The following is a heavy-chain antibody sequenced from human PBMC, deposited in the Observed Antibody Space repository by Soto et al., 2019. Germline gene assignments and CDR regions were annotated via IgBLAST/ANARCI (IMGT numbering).Heavy chain of an antibody. CDR3: ARVKHDFWSGSTVN. CDR2: MNPYTGDT. J-gene: IGHJ4*02. Sequence: XSVKVSYNASGYTFTNYDINLLRQATGQGLEWMGWMNPYTGDTGYAQNFQGRVTMTRSTSISTAYMELSSLRVEDTAVYYCARVKHDFWSGSTVNWGQGTLVTVSS. D-gene: IGHD3-3*01. V-gene: IGHV1-8*01. CDR1: GYTFTNYD.